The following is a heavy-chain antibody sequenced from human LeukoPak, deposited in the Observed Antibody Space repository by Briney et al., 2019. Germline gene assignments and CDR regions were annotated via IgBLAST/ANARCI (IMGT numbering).Heavy chain of an antibody. CDR3: ARGNWNPFDY. CDR1: GGSFSGYY. Sequence: PSETLSPTSAVYGGSFSGYYWSWIRQPPWKGLEWMGEIHHSGSTNYNPSLKSRVTIPVDTSKNQFSLKLSSVTAADTAVYYCARGNWNPFDYWGQGTLVTVSS. J-gene: IGHJ4*02. D-gene: IGHD1-1*01. V-gene: IGHV4-34*01. CDR2: IHHSGST.